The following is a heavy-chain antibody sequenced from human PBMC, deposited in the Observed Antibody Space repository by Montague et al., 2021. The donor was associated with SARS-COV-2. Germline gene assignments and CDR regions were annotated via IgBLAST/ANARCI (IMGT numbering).Heavy chain of an antibody. CDR2: IDWDDDK. CDR1: GFSPGTSGMC. CDR3: ARTHYDILPGYYYDMDV. D-gene: IGHD3-9*01. Sequence: PALVKPTQTLTLTCTFSGFSPGTSGMCVSWIRQPPGKALEWLARIDWDDDKYYSTSLKTRLTISKDTSKNQVVLTMTNMDPVDTATYYCARTHYDILPGYYYDMDVWGQGTTVTVSS. J-gene: IGHJ6*02. V-gene: IGHV2-70*11.